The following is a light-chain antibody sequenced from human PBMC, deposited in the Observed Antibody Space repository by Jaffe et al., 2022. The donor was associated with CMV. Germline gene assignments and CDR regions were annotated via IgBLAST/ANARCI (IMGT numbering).Light chain of an antibody. J-gene: IGLJ3*02. CDR2: ENN. CDR3: GTWDSSLSDWV. V-gene: IGLV1-51*02. CDR1: SSNIGENF. Sequence: QSVMTQPPSVSAAPGQKVTISCSGTSSNIGENFVSWYQQLPGTAPKLLMFENNKRPSGIPDRFSGSKSGTSATLGITGLQTGDEADYYCGTWDSSLSDWVFGGGTKLTVL.